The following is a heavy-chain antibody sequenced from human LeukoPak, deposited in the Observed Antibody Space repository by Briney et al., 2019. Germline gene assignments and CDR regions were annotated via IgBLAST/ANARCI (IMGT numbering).Heavy chain of an antibody. CDR2: IYYTGST. J-gene: IGHJ4*02. Sequence: PSETLSLTCTVSGGSISNYYWSWIRQPPGKGLEWIGYIYYTGSTNYNLSLKSRVTISVDTSKNQFSLKLSSLTAADTAVHYCAGGGDSGGYYYPMFNYWGQGTLVTVSS. D-gene: IGHD3-22*01. CDR1: GGSISNYY. V-gene: IGHV4-59*01. CDR3: AGGGDSGGYYYPMFNY.